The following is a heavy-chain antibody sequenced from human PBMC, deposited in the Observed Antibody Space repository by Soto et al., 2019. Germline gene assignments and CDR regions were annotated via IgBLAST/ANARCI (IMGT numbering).Heavy chain of an antibody. CDR1: GGSISSYY. CDR2: IYYSGST. Sequence: SETLSLTCTVSGGSISSYYWSWIRQPPGKGLEWIGYIYYSGSTNYNPSLKSRVTISVDTSKNQFSLKLSSVTAADTAVYYCARDPAYSSSWYGHFDYWGQGTLVTVSS. D-gene: IGHD6-13*01. V-gene: IGHV4-59*01. CDR3: ARDPAYSSSWYGHFDY. J-gene: IGHJ4*02.